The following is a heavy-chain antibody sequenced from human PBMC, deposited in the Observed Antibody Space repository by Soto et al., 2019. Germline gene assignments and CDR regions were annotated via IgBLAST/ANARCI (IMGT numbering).Heavy chain of an antibody. Sequence: ASVKVSCKASGGTFSSYAISWVRQAPGQGLEWMGGIIPIFGTANYAQKFQGRVTITADESTSTAYMELSSLRSEDTAVYYCARAGSYDSSGYYQNWFDPWGQGTLVTVSS. CDR2: IIPIFGTA. D-gene: IGHD3-22*01. CDR1: GGTFSSYA. J-gene: IGHJ5*02. CDR3: ARAGSYDSSGYYQNWFDP. V-gene: IGHV1-69*13.